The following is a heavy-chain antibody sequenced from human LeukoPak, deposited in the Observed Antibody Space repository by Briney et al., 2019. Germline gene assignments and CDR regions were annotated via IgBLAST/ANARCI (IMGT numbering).Heavy chain of an antibody. D-gene: IGHD6-13*01. Sequence: GESLQISCKCSGSTFISYWIGWVRQLPGKGLEWMGIIYPGDSDTRYSPSFQGQVTISADKSISTVYLQWSSLKASDTAIYYCARRTTSSSWVDYWGQGTLVTVSS. CDR3: ARRTTSSSWVDY. CDR1: GSTFISYW. CDR2: IYPGDSDT. V-gene: IGHV5-51*01. J-gene: IGHJ4*02.